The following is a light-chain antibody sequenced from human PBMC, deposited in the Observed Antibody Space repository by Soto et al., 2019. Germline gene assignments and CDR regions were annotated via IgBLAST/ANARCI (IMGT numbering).Light chain of an antibody. V-gene: IGKV1-5*01. J-gene: IGKJ2*01. CDR2: DAS. CDR3: QQYNSYSSLYT. CDR1: QSISSW. Sequence: DIQMTQSPSTLSASVGDRVTITCRASQSISSWLAWYQQKPGKAPKLLIYDASSLESGVPSRFSGSGSGTEFTLTISSLQPDDFATYYCQQYNSYSSLYTLGQRTKLEIK.